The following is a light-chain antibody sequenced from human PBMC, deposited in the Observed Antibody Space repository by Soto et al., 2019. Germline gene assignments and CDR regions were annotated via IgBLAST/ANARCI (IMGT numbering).Light chain of an antibody. Sequence: EIVLTQSPATLSLSPGERATLSCRASQSVSSYLAWYQQKPGQAPRLLIYDASNRATGIPARFSGSGSGTDFTLTISSLEPEDFAVYYFQQRSSWPTFGQGTKVEIK. V-gene: IGKV3-11*01. CDR2: DAS. CDR1: QSVSSY. J-gene: IGKJ1*01. CDR3: QQRSSWPT.